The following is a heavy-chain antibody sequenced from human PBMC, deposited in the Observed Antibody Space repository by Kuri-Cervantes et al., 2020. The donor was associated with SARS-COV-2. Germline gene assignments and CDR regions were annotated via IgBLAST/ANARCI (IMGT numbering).Heavy chain of an antibody. Sequence: LTCAASGFTFSSYAMHWVRQAPGKGLEYVSAISSNGGSTYYADSVKGRFTISRDNSKNTLYLQMGSPRAEDMAVYYCARGVGIFGVVYYYYYMDVWGKGTTVTVSS. CDR1: GFTFSSYA. J-gene: IGHJ6*03. CDR3: ARGVGIFGVVYYYYYMDV. CDR2: ISSNGGST. D-gene: IGHD3-3*01. V-gene: IGHV3-64*02.